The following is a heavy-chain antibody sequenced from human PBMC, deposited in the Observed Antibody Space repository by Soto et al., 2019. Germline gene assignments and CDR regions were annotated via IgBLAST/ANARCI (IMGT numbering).Heavy chain of an antibody. CDR2: ISSSGSPK. Sequence: GGSLRLSCAASGFTFSRYSMNWVRQAPGKGLEWVSYISSSGSPKYYADSVKGRFTISRDNAKNSLYLQMNSLRDEDTAVYYCARVYSYGMDVWGQGTTVTVSS. CDR1: GFTFSRYS. J-gene: IGHJ6*02. CDR3: ARVYSYGMDV. D-gene: IGHD2-8*01. V-gene: IGHV3-48*02.